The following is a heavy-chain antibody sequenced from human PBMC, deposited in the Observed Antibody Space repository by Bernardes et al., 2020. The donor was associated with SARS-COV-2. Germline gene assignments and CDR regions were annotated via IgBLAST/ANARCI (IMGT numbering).Heavy chain of an antibody. J-gene: IGHJ4*02. CDR2: ISSSSSTI. V-gene: IGHV3-48*04. CDR3: ARDWGGNVGDY. Sequence: GRSLRLSYAASGFTFSSYSMTWVRQAPGKGLEWVSYISSSSSTIYYADSVKCRFTISRDNAKNSLYLQMNSLRAEDTAVYYCARDWGGNVGDYWGQGTLVTVPS. CDR1: GFTFSSYS. D-gene: IGHD2-21*01.